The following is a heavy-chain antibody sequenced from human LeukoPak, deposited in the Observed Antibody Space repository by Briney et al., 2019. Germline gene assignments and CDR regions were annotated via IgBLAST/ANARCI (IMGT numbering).Heavy chain of an antibody. J-gene: IGHJ4*02. CDR2: ITGSDDKT. D-gene: IGHD5-12*01. Sequence: PGGSLSLSCAASGFTFSSSAMTWVRQAPGKGLEWVSTITGSDDKTYYADSVKGRFTISRDFSKNMVHLQMNSLRVEDTAIYYSAKGPPLHSGYHPDYSGQGTLVTVSS. CDR3: AKGPPLHSGYHPDY. CDR1: GFTFSSSA. V-gene: IGHV3-23*01.